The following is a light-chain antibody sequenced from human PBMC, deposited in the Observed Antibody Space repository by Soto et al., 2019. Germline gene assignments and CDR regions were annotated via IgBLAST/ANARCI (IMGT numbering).Light chain of an antibody. CDR2: EVT. J-gene: IGLJ1*01. V-gene: IGLV2-14*01. Sequence: QSALTQPASVSGSPGQSITISCTGTSSDVGGYDYVSWYQQHPGTAPRLIIYEVTNRPSGVSNRFSGSKSGNTASLTISGLQAADEADYYCTSYKSSSTQVFGTGTKLTVL. CDR1: SSDVGGYDY. CDR3: TSYKSSSTQV.